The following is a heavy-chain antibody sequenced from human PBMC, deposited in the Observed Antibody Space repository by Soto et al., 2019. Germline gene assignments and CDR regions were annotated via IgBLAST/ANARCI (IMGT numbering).Heavy chain of an antibody. V-gene: IGHV6-1*01. CDR3: ARGERGEKTGTGWGTNYYYYGMDV. Sequence: PSQTLSLTCAISGDSVSSNSAAWNWIRQSPSRGLEWLGRTYYRSKWYNDYAVSVKSRITINPDTSKNQFSLQLNSVTPEDTAVYYCARGERGEKTGTGWGTNYYYYGMDVWGQGTTVTVSS. CDR1: GDSVSSNSAA. CDR2: TYYRSKWYN. D-gene: IGHD1-7*01. J-gene: IGHJ6*02.